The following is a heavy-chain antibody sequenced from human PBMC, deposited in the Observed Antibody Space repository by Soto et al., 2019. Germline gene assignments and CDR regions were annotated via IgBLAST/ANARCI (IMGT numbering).Heavy chain of an antibody. V-gene: IGHV1-69*13. Sequence: SVKVSCKASGGTFRNYAISWVRQAPGQGLEWMGGIIPIFGTANYAQKFQGRVTITADESTSTAYMELSSLRFEDTAVYYCARDSSGWPNWFDPWGQGTLVTVSS. CDR3: ARDSSGWPNWFDP. J-gene: IGHJ5*02. D-gene: IGHD6-19*01. CDR2: IIPIFGTA. CDR1: GGTFRNYA.